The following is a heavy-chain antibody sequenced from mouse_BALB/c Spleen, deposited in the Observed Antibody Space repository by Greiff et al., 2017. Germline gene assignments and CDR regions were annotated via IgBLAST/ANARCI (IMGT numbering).Heavy chain of an antibody. CDR2: IYPGNSDT. CDR1: GYTFTSYW. D-gene: IGHD1-1*01. V-gene: IGHV1-5*01. Sequence: EVQLQQSGTVLARPGASVKMSCKASGYTFTSYWMHWVKQRPGQGLEWIGAIYPGNSDTSYNQKFKGKAKLTAVTSTSTAYMELSSLTNEDSAVYYCTRDGSRTRGFAYWGQGTLVTVSA. J-gene: IGHJ3*01. CDR3: TRDGSRTRGFAY.